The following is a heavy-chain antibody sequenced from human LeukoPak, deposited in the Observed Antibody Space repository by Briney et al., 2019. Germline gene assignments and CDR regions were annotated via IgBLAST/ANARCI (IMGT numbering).Heavy chain of an antibody. CDR2: IYTIGST. J-gene: IGHJ4*02. CDR1: GGSISSYY. CDR3: GREPIVGAFFDY. Sequence: SETLSLTCTVSGGSISSYYWSLIRQPAGNGLEWIGRIYTIGSTTFNPFLKARFTISVDTSKNQFSLKLSSVTAADTAVYYCGREPIVGAFFDYWGQGILVTVSS. V-gene: IGHV4-4*07. D-gene: IGHD1-26*01.